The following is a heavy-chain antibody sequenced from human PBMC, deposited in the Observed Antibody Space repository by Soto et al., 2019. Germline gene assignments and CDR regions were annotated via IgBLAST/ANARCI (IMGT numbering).Heavy chain of an antibody. V-gene: IGHV3-23*01. CDR3: AIVVGYSGYRDAFDI. J-gene: IGHJ3*02. CDR1: GFTFSSYA. D-gene: IGHD3-22*01. Sequence: EVQLLESGGGLVQPGGSLRLSCAASGFTFSSYAMAWVRQAPGKGLKWVSVISGSGGRTYSADSVKGRFTISRDDSKNTVYLQMNSLRAEDTAVYYCAIVVGYSGYRDAFDIWGQGTMVTVSS. CDR2: ISGSGGRT.